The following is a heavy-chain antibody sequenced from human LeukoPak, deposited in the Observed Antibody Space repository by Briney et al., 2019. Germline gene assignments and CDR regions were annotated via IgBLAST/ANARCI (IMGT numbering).Heavy chain of an antibody. CDR3: ARGAYSSWFDY. J-gene: IGHJ4*02. V-gene: IGHV4-4*07. D-gene: IGHD6-13*01. CDR2: IYTRGST. CDR1: GGSISSYY. Sequence: SDTLSLTCTVSGGSISSYYWSWIRQPAGKGLEWIGRIYTRGSTNYNPSLKSRVTMSVDTSKNQFSLKLSSVTAADTAVYYCARGAYSSWFDYWGQGTLVTVSS.